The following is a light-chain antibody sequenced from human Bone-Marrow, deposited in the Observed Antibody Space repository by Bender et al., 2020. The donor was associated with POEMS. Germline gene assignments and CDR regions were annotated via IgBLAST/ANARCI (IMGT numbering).Light chain of an antibody. Sequence: QSALTQPPSASGSPGQSVTISCAGTSSDVGGNHYVSWYQQHPGKAPKFLIYDVSKRPSGVPDRFSGTKSGNTASLTISGLQADDEADYYCCSYAGTYTWVFGGGTKVTVL. CDR2: DVS. CDR1: SSDVGGNHY. J-gene: IGLJ3*02. CDR3: CSYAGTYTWV. V-gene: IGLV2-11*01.